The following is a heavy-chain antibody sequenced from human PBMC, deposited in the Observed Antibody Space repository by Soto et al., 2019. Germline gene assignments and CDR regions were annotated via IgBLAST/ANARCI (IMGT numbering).Heavy chain of an antibody. V-gene: IGHV1-69*13. CDR2: IIPIFGTA. CDR3: ARGLRNRQTFDY. Sequence: ASVKVSCKASGGTFSSYAISWVRQAPGQGLEWMGGIIPIFGTANYAQKFQGRVTITADESTSTAYMELSSLRSEDTAVYYCARGLRNRQTFDYWGQGTLVTVSS. D-gene: IGHD1-1*01. J-gene: IGHJ4*02. CDR1: GGTFSSYA.